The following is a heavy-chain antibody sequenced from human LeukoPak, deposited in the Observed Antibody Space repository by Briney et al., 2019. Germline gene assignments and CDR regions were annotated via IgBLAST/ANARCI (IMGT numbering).Heavy chain of an antibody. CDR1: GFTFSSYS. Sequence: GGSLRLSCAASGFTFSSYSMNWVRQAPGKGLEWVSSISSSSSYIYYADSVKGRFTISRGNAKNSLYLQMNSLRAEDTAVYYCARDQGSSAVYDYWGQGTLVTVSS. J-gene: IGHJ4*02. CDR3: ARDQGSSAVYDY. V-gene: IGHV3-21*01. D-gene: IGHD6-6*01. CDR2: ISSSSSYI.